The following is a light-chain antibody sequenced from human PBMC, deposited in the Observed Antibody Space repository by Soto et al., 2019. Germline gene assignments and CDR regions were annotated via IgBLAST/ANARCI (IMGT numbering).Light chain of an antibody. J-gene: IGKJ1*01. CDR2: GAS. Sequence: EVVLTQSPGTLSLSPGEGATLSCRASQSVTNNYLAWYQQKPGHTPKLLIYGASSRATGIPDRFSGSGSGTDFTLTISRMELEDFAVYFCHQYGSSPRTFGQGTKVEF. CDR1: QSVTNNY. V-gene: IGKV3-20*01. CDR3: HQYGSSPRT.